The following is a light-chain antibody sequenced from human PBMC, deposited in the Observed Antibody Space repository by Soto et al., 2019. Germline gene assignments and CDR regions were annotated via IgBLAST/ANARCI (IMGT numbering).Light chain of an antibody. CDR3: QQYYTTPST. V-gene: IGKV4-1*01. J-gene: IGKJ1*01. Sequence: DIVLTQSPDSVAVSLGERATINCKSSQSILYNSNNKNYLAWYQQKPGQPPKLLIYWASTRKSGVPDRFSGSGSGTDFTLTISNLQAEGVAVYSCQQYYTTPSTFGQGTNVEIK. CDR1: QSILYNSNNKNY. CDR2: WAS.